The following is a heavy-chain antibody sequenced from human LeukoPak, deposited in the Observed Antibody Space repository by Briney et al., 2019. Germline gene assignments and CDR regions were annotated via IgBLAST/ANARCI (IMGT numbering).Heavy chain of an antibody. CDR1: GFTVSSNY. J-gene: IGHJ6*03. V-gene: IGHV3-66*02. CDR2: IYSGGST. CDR3: ARSGTGPYCSSTSCYGYYYMDV. D-gene: IGHD2-2*01. Sequence: PGGSLRLSCAASGFTVSSNYMSWVRQAPGKGLEWASVIYSGGSTYYADSVKGRFTISRDNSKNTLYLQMNSLRAEDTAVYYCARSGTGPYCSSTSCYGYYYMDVWGKGTTVTVSS.